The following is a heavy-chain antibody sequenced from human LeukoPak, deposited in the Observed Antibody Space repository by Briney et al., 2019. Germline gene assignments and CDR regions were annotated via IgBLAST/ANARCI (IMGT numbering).Heavy chain of an antibody. Sequence: PGGSLRLSCAASGFTFSSYSMNWVRQAPGKGLEWVSSISSSSSYIYYADSVQGRFTISRDDAKNSLHLQMTSLRDEDTAVYYCARDLISGDYTFDYWGQGTLVTVSS. D-gene: IGHD1-26*01. CDR2: ISSSSSYI. CDR3: ARDLISGDYTFDY. J-gene: IGHJ4*02. CDR1: GFTFSSYS. V-gene: IGHV3-21*01.